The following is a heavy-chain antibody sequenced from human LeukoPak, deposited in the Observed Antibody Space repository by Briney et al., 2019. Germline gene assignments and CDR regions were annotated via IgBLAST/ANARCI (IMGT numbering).Heavy chain of an antibody. D-gene: IGHD4-17*01. CDR2: ISGSDDAV. J-gene: IGHJ4*02. CDR3: VRDIHGGDIFDY. Sequence: GGSLRLSCAASGFSFSTFEMNWVRQAPGKGLEWVAYISGSDDAVFYADSVKGRFSISRDNAKNSLYLQMNSLRAEDTALYYCVRDIHGGDIFDYWGQGTLVTVST. CDR1: GFSFSTFE. V-gene: IGHV3-48*03.